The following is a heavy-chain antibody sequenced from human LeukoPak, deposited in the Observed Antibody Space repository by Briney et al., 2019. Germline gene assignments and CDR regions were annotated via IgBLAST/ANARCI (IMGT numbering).Heavy chain of an antibody. Sequence: GGSLRLSCAASGFTFDDYAMHWVRHAPGKGLVWVSGISWNSGSIGYADSVKGRFTISRDNAKNSLYLQMNSLRAEDTAVYYCARDLVLRFLEWLPDYWGQGTLVTVSS. CDR2: ISWNSGSI. J-gene: IGHJ4*02. CDR1: GFTFDDYA. D-gene: IGHD3-3*01. V-gene: IGHV3-9*01. CDR3: ARDLVLRFLEWLPDY.